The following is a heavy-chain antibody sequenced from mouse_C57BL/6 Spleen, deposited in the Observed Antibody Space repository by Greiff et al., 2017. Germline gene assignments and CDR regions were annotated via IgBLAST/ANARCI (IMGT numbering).Heavy chain of an antibody. CDR1: GFTFSSYT. Sequence: EVKLVESGGGLVKPGGSLKLSCAASGFTFSSYTMSWVRQTPEKRLEWVATISGGGGNTYYPDSVKGRFTMARDTAKNTLYLQMSSLRSEDTALYYCARRSNYDYFDYWGQGTTLTVAS. J-gene: IGHJ2*01. D-gene: IGHD2-5*01. CDR2: ISGGGGNT. CDR3: ARRSNYDYFDY. V-gene: IGHV5-9*01.